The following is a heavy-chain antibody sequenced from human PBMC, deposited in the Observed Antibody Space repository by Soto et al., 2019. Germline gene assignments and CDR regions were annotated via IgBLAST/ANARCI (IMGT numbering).Heavy chain of an antibody. CDR1: GFTFSSYA. CDR2: ISGSGGST. V-gene: IGHV3-23*01. Sequence: GGSLRLSCAASGFTFSSYAMSWVRQAPGKGLEWVSAISGSGGSTYYADSVKGRFTISRDNSKNTLYLQMNSLRAEDTAVYYCAKDGYSGYDYWYYYYGMDVWGQGTTVTVSS. D-gene: IGHD5-12*01. CDR3: AKDGYSGYDYWYYYYGMDV. J-gene: IGHJ6*02.